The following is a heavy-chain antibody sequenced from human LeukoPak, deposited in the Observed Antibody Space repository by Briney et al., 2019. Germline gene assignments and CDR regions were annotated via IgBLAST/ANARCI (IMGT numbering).Heavy chain of an antibody. J-gene: IGHJ4*02. Sequence: GGSLRLSCAASGFTFSSYSMNWVRQAPGKGPEWVSYISSSSSTIYYADSVKGRFTISRDNAKNSLYLQMNSLRAEDTAVYYCARGVANYYESSGYQNWGQGTLVTVSS. CDR2: ISSSSSTI. CDR1: GFTFSSYS. CDR3: ARGVANYYESSGYQN. D-gene: IGHD3-22*01. V-gene: IGHV3-48*04.